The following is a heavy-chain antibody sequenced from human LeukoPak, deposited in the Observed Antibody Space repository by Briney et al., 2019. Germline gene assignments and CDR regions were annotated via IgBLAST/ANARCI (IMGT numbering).Heavy chain of an antibody. CDR1: GFTFSNAW. J-gene: IGHJ4*02. D-gene: IGHD4-17*01. CDR3: TKRWHDYGDYSDY. Sequence: GGSLRLSCAASGFTFSNAWMSWVRQAPGKGLEWVGRIKSKTDGGTTDYAAPVKGRFTISRDDSKNTLYLQMNSLKTEDTAMYYCTKRWHDYGDYSDYWGQGTLVTVSS. V-gene: IGHV3-15*01. CDR2: IKSKTDGGTT.